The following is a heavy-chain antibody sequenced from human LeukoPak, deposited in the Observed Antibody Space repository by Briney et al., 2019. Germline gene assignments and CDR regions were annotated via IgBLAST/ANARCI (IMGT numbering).Heavy chain of an antibody. D-gene: IGHD2-2*01. V-gene: IGHV1-2*02. Sequence: ASVKVSCKASGYTFTGYYMHWVRQAPGQGLEWMGWINPNSGGTNYAQKFQGRVTMTRDTSISTAYMELSRLRSDDTAVYYCARDLSYCSSTSCSGNAFDIWGRGTMVTVSS. CDR3: ARDLSYCSSTSCSGNAFDI. CDR2: INPNSGGT. CDR1: GYTFTGYY. J-gene: IGHJ3*02.